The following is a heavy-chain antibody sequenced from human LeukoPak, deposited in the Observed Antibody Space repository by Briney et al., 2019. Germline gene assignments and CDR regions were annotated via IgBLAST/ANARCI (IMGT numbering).Heavy chain of an antibody. J-gene: IGHJ6*04. CDR3: AHRGYYYYGMDV. Sequence: SGPTLGKPTQTLTLTCTFSGFSLGTSGVGVGWIRQPPVKALEWLALIYWDDDKRYIPSLKSRLTITKDTSKTQVVLTMTNMDPVDTATYYCAHRGYYYYGMDVWGKGTTVTVSS. V-gene: IGHV2-5*02. CDR2: IYWDDDK. CDR1: GFSLGTSGVG.